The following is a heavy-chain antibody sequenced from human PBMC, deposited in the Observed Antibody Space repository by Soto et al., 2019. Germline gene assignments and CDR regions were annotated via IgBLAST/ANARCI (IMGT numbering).Heavy chain of an antibody. V-gene: IGHV4-59*05. J-gene: IGHJ4*02. Sequence: PSETLSLTCSVSGGSISSYYWSWIRQPAGKGLEWIGRIYSSGTIFSNPSLESRVTISADTSSNQFYLKLTSVTAADTSVYYCARHGGKLGISGTMGNFDYWGQGSLVTVSS. CDR3: ARHGGKLGISGTMGNFDY. CDR2: IYSSGTI. D-gene: IGHD1-20*01. CDR1: GGSISSYY.